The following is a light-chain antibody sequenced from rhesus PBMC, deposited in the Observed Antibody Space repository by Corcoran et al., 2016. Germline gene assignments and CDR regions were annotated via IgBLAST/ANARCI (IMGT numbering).Light chain of an antibody. V-gene: IGKV2S2*01. CDR1: QSLLHRNGNTY. J-gene: IGKJ3*01. CDR3: MQSTKDPFT. Sequence: DVVMTQTPLSLPVTPGEPASISCRSSQSLLHRNGNTYLDWYLQNPGQSPRLLIYKVTTRESGAPDRFSGSGSGTDFTLKISRVEPEYVGVYYCMQSTKDPFTFGPGTKLDIK. CDR2: KVT.